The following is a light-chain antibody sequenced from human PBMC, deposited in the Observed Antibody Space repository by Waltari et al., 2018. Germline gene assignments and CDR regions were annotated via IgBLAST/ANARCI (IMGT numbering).Light chain of an antibody. CDR2: KAN. J-gene: IGLJ3*02. Sequence: QTVVTQELSLSVSPGGTVTLTCAFSSGSLSTPSYATCYQQTPGQAPRTLVYKANARSSGVPDRFSGSILGNTAALTITGAQADDESDYYCAMYMGSGIWVFGGGTRLTVL. CDR3: AMYMGSGIWV. V-gene: IGLV8-61*01. CDR1: SGSLSTPSY.